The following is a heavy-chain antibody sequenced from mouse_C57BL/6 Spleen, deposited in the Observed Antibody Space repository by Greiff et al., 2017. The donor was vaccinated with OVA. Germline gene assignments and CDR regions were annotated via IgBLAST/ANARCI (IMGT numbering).Heavy chain of an antibody. V-gene: IGHV1-54*01. Sequence: QVQLQQSGAELVRPGTSVKVSCKASGYAFTNYLIEWVKQRPGQGLEWIGVINPGSGGTNYNEKFKGKATLTADKSSSTAYMQLSSLTSEDSAVYFCAREDSSEGYYFDYWGQGTTLTVSS. D-gene: IGHD3-2*02. CDR3: AREDSSEGYYFDY. CDR2: INPGSGGT. J-gene: IGHJ2*01. CDR1: GYAFTNYL.